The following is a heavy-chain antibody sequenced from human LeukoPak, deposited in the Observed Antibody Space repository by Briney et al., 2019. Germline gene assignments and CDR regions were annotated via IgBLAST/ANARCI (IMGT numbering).Heavy chain of an antibody. CDR3: ARDTPTGSGYYFPSVVDY. J-gene: IGHJ4*02. D-gene: IGHD3-22*01. CDR1: GFTFSSYN. Sequence: GGSLRLSCAASGFTFSSYNMNWVRQAPGKGLEWISYISRSSDIIYYGDSVKGRFTISRDNAKSSLYLQMNSLRAEDTAVYYCARDTPTGSGYYFPSVVDYWGQGTLVTVSS. CDR2: ISRSSDII. V-gene: IGHV3-48*01.